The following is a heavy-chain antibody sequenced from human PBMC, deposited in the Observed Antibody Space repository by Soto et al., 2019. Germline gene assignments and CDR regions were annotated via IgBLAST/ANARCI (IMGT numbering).Heavy chain of an antibody. CDR2: INHSGST. J-gene: IGHJ6*03. D-gene: IGHD1-7*01. V-gene: IGHV4-34*01. CDR1: GGSFSGYY. CDR3: ARGRNWNYVYYYYMDV. Sequence: SETLSLTCAVYGGSFSGYYWSWIRQPPGKGLEWIGEINHSGSTNYNPSLKSRVTISVDTSKNQFSLKLSSVTAADTAVYYCARGRNWNYVYYYYMDVWGKGTTVTVSS.